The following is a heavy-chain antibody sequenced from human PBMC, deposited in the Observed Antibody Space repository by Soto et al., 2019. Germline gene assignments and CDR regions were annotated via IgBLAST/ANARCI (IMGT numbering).Heavy chain of an antibody. Sequence: QVQLQQWGAGPLKPSETLSLTCAVYGGSFSGYYWSWIRQPPGKGLEWIGEINHSGSTNYNPSLKSRVTISVDTSKNQFSLKLSSVTAADTAVYYCASLRTRYCSGGSCSYDYWGQGTLVTVSS. CDR3: ASLRTRYCSGGSCSYDY. J-gene: IGHJ4*02. V-gene: IGHV4-34*01. CDR2: INHSGST. CDR1: GGSFSGYY. D-gene: IGHD2-15*01.